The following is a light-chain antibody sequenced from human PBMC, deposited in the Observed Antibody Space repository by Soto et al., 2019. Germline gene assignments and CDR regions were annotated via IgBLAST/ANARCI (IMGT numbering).Light chain of an antibody. CDR1: QSVVYSDGTAY. CDR2: RVS. Sequence: DVVMTQSPLSLPVTLGQPASISCRSSQSVVYSDGTAYLTWFHQRPGQSPRRLIYRVSILESGVPDRFSGSGSGTDFTLNISRVEAEDLGIYYCMQGTHWPPTFGRGTKVEIK. J-gene: IGKJ1*01. V-gene: IGKV2-30*01. CDR3: MQGTHWPPT.